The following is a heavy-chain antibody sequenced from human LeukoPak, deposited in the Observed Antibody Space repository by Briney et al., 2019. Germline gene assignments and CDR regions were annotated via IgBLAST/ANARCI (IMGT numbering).Heavy chain of an antibody. V-gene: IGHV3-43*02. Sequence: GGSLRLSCAASGFMFDDYAMHWVRQVPGRGLEWVSLISGDAVSSFYADSVRGRFTISRDNNNNSLSLQMHSLTSEDTAFYYCAREQFSHTSNLFDNWGQGILVTVSS. J-gene: IGHJ4*02. CDR3: AREQFSHTSNLFDN. CDR1: GFMFDDYA. CDR2: ISGDAVSS. D-gene: IGHD5-24*01.